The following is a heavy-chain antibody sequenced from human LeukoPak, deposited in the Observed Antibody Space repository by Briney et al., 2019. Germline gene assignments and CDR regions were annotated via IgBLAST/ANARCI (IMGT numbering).Heavy chain of an antibody. CDR1: GGSISSSSFY. D-gene: IGHD3-10*01. Sequence: SETLSLTCTVSGGSISSSSFYWGWIRQPPGKGLEWIGSIYYSGSTYYNPSLKSRVTISVDTSKNQFSLKLSSVTAADTAVYYCARAYGLPYYFDYWGQGTLVTAS. CDR2: IYYSGST. CDR3: ARAYGLPYYFDY. V-gene: IGHV4-39*07. J-gene: IGHJ4*02.